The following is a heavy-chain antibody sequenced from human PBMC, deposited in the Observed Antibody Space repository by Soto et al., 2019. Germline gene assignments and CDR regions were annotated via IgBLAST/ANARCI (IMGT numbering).Heavy chain of an antibody. CDR1: GFTFSSYG. CDR2: ISYDGSNK. Sequence: QVQLVESGGGVVQPGRSLRLSCAASGFTFSSYGMHWVRQAPGKGLEWVAVISYDGSNKYYADSVKGRFTISRDNSKNTLYLQMNSLTAEDTAVYYCAKAPYSGSSYGYFQHWGQGTLVTVSS. CDR3: AKAPYSGSSYGYFQH. J-gene: IGHJ1*01. D-gene: IGHD1-26*01. V-gene: IGHV3-30*18.